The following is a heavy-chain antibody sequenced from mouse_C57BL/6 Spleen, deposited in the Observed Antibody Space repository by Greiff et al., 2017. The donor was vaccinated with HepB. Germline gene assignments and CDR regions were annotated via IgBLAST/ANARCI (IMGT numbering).Heavy chain of an antibody. Sequence: EVKLQESGGGLVKPGGSLKLSCAASGFTFSDYGMHWVRQAPEKGLEWVAYISSGSSTIYYADTVKGRFTISRDNAKNTLFLQMTSLRSEDTAMYYCAREGKITTVVATNFDYWGQGTTLTVSS. J-gene: IGHJ2*01. CDR1: GFTFSDYG. D-gene: IGHD1-1*01. V-gene: IGHV5-17*01. CDR2: ISSGSSTI. CDR3: AREGKITTVVATNFDY.